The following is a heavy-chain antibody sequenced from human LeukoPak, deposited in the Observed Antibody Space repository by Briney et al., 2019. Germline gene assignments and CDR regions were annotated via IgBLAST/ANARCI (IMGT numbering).Heavy chain of an antibody. CDR3: ARAAEEMYYFDY. D-gene: IGHD6-25*01. V-gene: IGHV4-39*01. CDR1: GGSISSSSYY. CDR2: IYYSGST. J-gene: IGHJ4*02. Sequence: SETLSLTCTVSGGSISSSSYYWGWIRQPPGTGLEWIGSIYYSGSTYYNPSLKSRVTISVDTSKNQFSLKLSSVTAADTAVYYCARAAEEMYYFDYWGQGALVTVSS.